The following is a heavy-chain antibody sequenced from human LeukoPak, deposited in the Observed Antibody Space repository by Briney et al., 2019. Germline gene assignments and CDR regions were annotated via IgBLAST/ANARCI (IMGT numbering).Heavy chain of an antibody. D-gene: IGHD2-2*01. J-gene: IGHJ4*02. CDR2: IYSGGST. Sequence: GSLRLSCAASGFTVSSNYMSWVRQAPGKGLEWVSVIYSGGSTYYADSVKGRFTISRDNSKNTLYLQMNSLRAEDTAVYYCAKDRSVVVPAASGYWGQGTLVTVSS. CDR1: GFTVSSNY. CDR3: AKDRSVVVPAASGY. V-gene: IGHV3-53*01.